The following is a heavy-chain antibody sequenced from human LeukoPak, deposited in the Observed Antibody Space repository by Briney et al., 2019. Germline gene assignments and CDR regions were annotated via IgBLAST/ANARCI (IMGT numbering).Heavy chain of an antibody. D-gene: IGHD4-23*01. CDR2: ISYDGSNK. V-gene: IGHV3-30*04. Sequence: PGRSLRLSCAASGFTFSSYAMHWVRQAPGKGLEWVAVISYDGSNKYYADSVKGRFTISRDNSKNTLYLQMNSLRAEDTAVYYCARGGYGGSLFDYWGQGTLVTVSS. J-gene: IGHJ4*02. CDR1: GFTFSSYA. CDR3: ARGGYGGSLFDY.